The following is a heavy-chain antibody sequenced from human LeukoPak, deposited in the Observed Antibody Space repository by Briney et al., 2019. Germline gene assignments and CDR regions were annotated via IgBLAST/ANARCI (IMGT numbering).Heavy chain of an antibody. J-gene: IGHJ4*02. CDR2: IIPIFGTA. Sequence: SSVKVSCKASGGTFSSYAISWVRQAPGQGLEWMGGIIPIFGTANYAQKFQGRVTITTDESTSTAYMELSSLRSEDTAVHYCARDYMGYGGKGMTDWGQGTLVTVSS. CDR1: GGTFSSYA. D-gene: IGHD4-23*01. CDR3: ARDYMGYGGKGMTD. V-gene: IGHV1-69*05.